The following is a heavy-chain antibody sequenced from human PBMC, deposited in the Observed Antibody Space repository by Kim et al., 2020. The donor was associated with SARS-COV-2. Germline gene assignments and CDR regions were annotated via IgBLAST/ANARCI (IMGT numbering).Heavy chain of an antibody. CDR2: IGYAGDT. CDR3: ARGLRPSEDYDYYGVDV. CDR1: GFTFSKYD. Sequence: GGSLRLSCAASGFTFSKYDMHWVRQAPGKGLEWVSAIGYAGDTYFADSVKGRFSISREVDKNSLWLQMNNLRAGDTAVYYCARGLRPSEDYDYYGVDVWGQGTTVTVSS. J-gene: IGHJ6*02. V-gene: IGHV3-13*01. D-gene: IGHD3-10*01.